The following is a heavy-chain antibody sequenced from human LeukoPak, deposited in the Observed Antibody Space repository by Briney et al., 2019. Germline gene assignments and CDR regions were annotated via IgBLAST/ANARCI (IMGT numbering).Heavy chain of an antibody. D-gene: IGHD3-16*01. J-gene: IGHJ4*02. CDR3: ARDHSLGSHFDY. CDR2: ISSSSSYI. CDR1: GFTFSSYS. V-gene: IGHV3-21*01. Sequence: PGGSLRLSCAASGFTFSSYSMNWVRQAPGKGLEWVSSISSSSSYIYYADSVKGRFTISRDNAKNSLYLQMNSLRAEDTAVYYCARDHSLGSHFDYWGQGTLVTASS.